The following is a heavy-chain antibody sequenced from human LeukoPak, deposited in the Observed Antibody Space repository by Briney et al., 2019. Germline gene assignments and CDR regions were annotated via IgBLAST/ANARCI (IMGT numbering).Heavy chain of an antibody. CDR3: AREFLAGATWPFDI. CDR1: GGTFSSYA. V-gene: IGHV1-18*01. Sequence: ASVKVSCKASGGTFSSYAISWVRQAPGQGLEWMGWISGYNGNTNYAQKLQGRVTMTTDTSTSTAYMELRSLRSDDTAVYYCAREFLAGATWPFDIWGQGTMVTVSS. D-gene: IGHD1-26*01. J-gene: IGHJ3*02. CDR2: ISGYNGNT.